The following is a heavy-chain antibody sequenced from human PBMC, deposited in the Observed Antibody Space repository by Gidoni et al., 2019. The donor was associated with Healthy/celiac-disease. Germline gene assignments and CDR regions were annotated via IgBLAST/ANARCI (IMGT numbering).Heavy chain of an antibody. CDR1: GFTFSSYA. J-gene: IGHJ4*02. D-gene: IGHD2-2*01. Sequence: EVQLVESGGGLVQPGGSLRISCADSGFTFSSYAMSWVRQATGKGLEWVSAMSGSGGSTYYADSVKGRFTISRDNSKNTLYLQMNSLRAEDTAVYYCAKVSRAYYFDYWGQGTLVTVSS. V-gene: IGHV3-23*04. CDR2: MSGSGGST. CDR3: AKVSRAYYFDY.